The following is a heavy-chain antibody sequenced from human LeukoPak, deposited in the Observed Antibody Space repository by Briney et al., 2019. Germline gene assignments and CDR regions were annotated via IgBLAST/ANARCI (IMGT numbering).Heavy chain of an antibody. CDR3: ARHPSVTRYNWFDP. D-gene: IGHD4-17*01. V-gene: IGHV4-34*01. Sequence: PSETLSFTCAVYGGSFSGYYWSWLRQPPGKGLEWIGEINHSGSTNYNPSLKSRVTISVDTSKNQFSLKLSSVTAADTAVYYCARHPSVTRYNWFDPWGQGTLVTVSS. J-gene: IGHJ5*02. CDR2: INHSGST. CDR1: GGSFSGYY.